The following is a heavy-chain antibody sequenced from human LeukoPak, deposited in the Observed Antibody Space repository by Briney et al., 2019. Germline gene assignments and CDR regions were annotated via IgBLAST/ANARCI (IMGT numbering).Heavy chain of an antibody. J-gene: IGHJ4*02. D-gene: IGHD3-22*01. CDR2: IYYSGSI. CDR1: GGSISSSNYY. Sequence: SETLSLTCSVSGGSISSSNYYWGWIRQPPGKGLEWIGSIYYSGSIYYNPSLKSRLTISVDTSKKQFSLKLSSVTAADTAVYYCARHEVYYDSSGYSFAPYYFDYWGQGILVTVSS. CDR3: ARHEVYYDSSGYSFAPYYFDY. V-gene: IGHV4-39*01.